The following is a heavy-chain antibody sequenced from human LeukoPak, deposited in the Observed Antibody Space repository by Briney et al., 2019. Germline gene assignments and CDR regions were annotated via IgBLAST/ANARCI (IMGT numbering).Heavy chain of an antibody. D-gene: IGHD6-13*01. CDR1: GFSLSTSGVG. J-gene: IGHJ5*02. V-gene: IGHV2-5*02. CDR3: AHRRDSSSWYGDNWFDP. CDR2: IYWDDDK. Sequence: ESGPTLVNPTQTLTLACTFSGFSLSTSGVGVGWIRQPPGKALEWLALIYWDDDKRYSPSLKSRLTITKDTSKNQVVLTMTNMDPVDTATYYCAHRRDSSSWYGDNWFDPWGQGTLVTVSS.